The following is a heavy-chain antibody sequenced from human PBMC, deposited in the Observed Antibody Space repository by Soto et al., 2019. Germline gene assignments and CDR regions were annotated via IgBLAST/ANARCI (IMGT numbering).Heavy chain of an antibody. V-gene: IGHV1-18*01. D-gene: IGHD3-3*01. CDR3: ARGGYGYDGRY. J-gene: IGHJ4*02. CDR1: GYSFTSHG. Sequence: QAQLVQSGAEVKKPGASVKVSCKASGYSFTSHGIDWVRQAPGQVLEWMGWISAYNGHTYYAQRLHGRVTMTTDTSTSTATMELRSLRSDYTAVYYCARGGYGYDGRYWGQGTLVTVSS. CDR2: ISAYNGHT.